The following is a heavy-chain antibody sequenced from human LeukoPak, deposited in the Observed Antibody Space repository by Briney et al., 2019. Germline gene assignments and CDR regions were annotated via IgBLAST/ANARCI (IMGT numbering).Heavy chain of an antibody. D-gene: IGHD6-19*01. CDR2: IWYDGSNT. CDR1: GFTFSSYG. V-gene: IGHV3-30*02. J-gene: IGHJ4*02. Sequence: PGGSLRLSCAASGFTFSSYGMHWVRQAPGKGLEWVAVIWYDGSNTYYADSVKGRFTISRDNSKNTLYLQMSGLRPEDTAVYYCVKGWYSSGWYGDYWGQGTLVTVSS. CDR3: VKGWYSSGWYGDY.